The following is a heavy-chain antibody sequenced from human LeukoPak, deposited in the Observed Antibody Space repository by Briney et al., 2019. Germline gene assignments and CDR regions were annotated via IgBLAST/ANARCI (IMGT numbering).Heavy chain of an antibody. V-gene: IGHV4-34*01. Sequence: TSETLSLTCAVYGESFSGYYWSWIRQPPGKGLEWIGEINHSGSTNYNPSLKSRVTISVDTSKNQFSLKLSSVTAADTAVYYCARGDKKGNHYGPSGYFDPWGQGTLVTVSS. CDR3: ARGDKKGNHYGPSGYFDP. CDR1: GESFSGYY. J-gene: IGHJ5*02. CDR2: INHSGST. D-gene: IGHD4-17*01.